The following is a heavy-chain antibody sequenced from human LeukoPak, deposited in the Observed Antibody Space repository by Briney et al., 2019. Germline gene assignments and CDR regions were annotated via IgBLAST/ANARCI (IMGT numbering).Heavy chain of an antibody. CDR1: GCTFSSYA. D-gene: IGHD4-23*01. CDR3: AKTSGGNY. Sequence: PGGSLRLSCAASGCTFSSYAMSWVRRAPGKGLEWVSAISGGGGSAYYADSVKGRFTISRDNFKNTLYLQMNSLRAEDTAVYYCAKTSGGNYWGQGTLVTVSS. V-gene: IGHV3-23*01. CDR2: ISGGGGSA. J-gene: IGHJ4*02.